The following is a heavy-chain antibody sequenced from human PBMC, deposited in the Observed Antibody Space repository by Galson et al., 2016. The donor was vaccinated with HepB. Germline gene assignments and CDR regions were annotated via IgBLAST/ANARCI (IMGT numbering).Heavy chain of an antibody. Sequence: SLRLSCAASGFTFRSYAMSWVRQAPGKGLEWVSGIGASGSSTLYADSVKGRFTISRDNSRNTLFLRMSSLRPEDTAVYYCAIAADGCSWYKPFFADWGQGTLVTVAS. V-gene: IGHV3-23*01. CDR2: IGASGSST. J-gene: IGHJ4*02. CDR3: AIAADGCSWYKPFFAD. CDR1: GFTFRSYA. D-gene: IGHD6-13*01.